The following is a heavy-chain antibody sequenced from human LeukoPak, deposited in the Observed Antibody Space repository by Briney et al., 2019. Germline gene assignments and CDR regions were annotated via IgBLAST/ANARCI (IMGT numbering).Heavy chain of an antibody. D-gene: IGHD3-10*01. CDR3: ARCRRGVVRGYYYYYMDV. V-gene: IGHV3-30*02. J-gene: IGHJ6*03. CDR1: GFTFSSYG. CDR2: IRYDGSNK. Sequence: GGSLRLSCAASGFTFSSYGMHWVRQAPGKGLEWVAFIRYDGSNKYYADSVKGRFTISRDNSKNTLYLQMNSLRAEDTAVYYCARCRRGVVRGYYYYYMDVWGKGTTVTISS.